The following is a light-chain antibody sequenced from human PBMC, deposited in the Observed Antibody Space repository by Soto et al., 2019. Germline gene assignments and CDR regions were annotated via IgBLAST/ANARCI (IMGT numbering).Light chain of an antibody. CDR2: GAS. CDR3: QQYHLRT. CDR1: QGVSSSS. V-gene: IGKV3-20*01. Sequence: EIVLTQSPGTLSLSPGERATLSCRASQGVSSSSLAWYQQKPGQAPRLLMYGASRRATGFPARFSGSGSGTDFTLTISSLQSEDFAVYYCQQYHLRTFGQGTKVDIK. J-gene: IGKJ1*01.